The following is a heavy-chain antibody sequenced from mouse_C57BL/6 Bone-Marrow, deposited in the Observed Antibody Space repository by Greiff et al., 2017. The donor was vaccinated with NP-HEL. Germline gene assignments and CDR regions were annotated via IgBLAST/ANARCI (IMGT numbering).Heavy chain of an antibody. CDR1: GYAFTNYL. Sequence: QVQLQQSGAELVRPGTSVKVSCKASGYAFTNYLIEWVKQRPGQGLEWIGVINPGSGGTNYNEKFKGKATLTADKSSSTAYMQLSSLTSEDSAVYFCARWKKELGPLDYWGQGTTLTVSS. V-gene: IGHV1-54*01. CDR3: ARWKKELGPLDY. D-gene: IGHD4-1*01. CDR2: INPGSGGT. J-gene: IGHJ2*01.